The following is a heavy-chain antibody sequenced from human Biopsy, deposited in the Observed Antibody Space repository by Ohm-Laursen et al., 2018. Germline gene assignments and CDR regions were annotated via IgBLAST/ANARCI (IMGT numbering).Heavy chain of an antibody. Sequence: PTQTLTLTSSFSGFSLSARGMCVRWIRQAPGKALEWLARVDWDDYKDYSASLQTKLSISKDISNDQMVLTVNNVDPADTATYYCARTPILIVSAGLVYRHRRHLQGMDVWGQGIAVTVS. D-gene: IGHD6-13*01. CDR3: ARTPILIVSAGLVYRHRRHLQGMDV. CDR1: GFSLSARGMC. CDR2: VDWDDYK. V-gene: IGHV2-70*11. J-gene: IGHJ6*02.